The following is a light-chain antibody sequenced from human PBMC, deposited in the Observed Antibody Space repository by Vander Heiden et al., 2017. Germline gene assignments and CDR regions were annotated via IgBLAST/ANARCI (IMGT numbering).Light chain of an antibody. CDR2: EAS. CDR3: QHRSGWLPGT. Sequence: DIVLTQSPATLSLSPGEGATLSCRASQSVSSYLAWYQHKPGQAPRLLIYEASNRATGIPARFSGTGSGTDFTLTISSLEPEDFAVYYCQHRSGWLPGTFGQGTKVEIK. V-gene: IGKV3-11*01. J-gene: IGKJ1*01. CDR1: QSVSSY.